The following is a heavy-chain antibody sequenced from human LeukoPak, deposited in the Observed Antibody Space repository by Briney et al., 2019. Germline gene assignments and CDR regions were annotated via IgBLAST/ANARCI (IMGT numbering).Heavy chain of an antibody. J-gene: IGHJ4*02. D-gene: IGHD3-22*01. V-gene: IGHV4-61*08. Sequence: SETLSLTCTVSRGSVSSGDYYWTWIRQPPGKGLEWIGYISYSGSTNYNPSLKSRVTISIDTSKNQFSLKLSSLTAADTVLYYCARFFYDSGGYYYPAGFASWGQGTLVTVS. CDR2: ISYSGST. CDR3: ARFFYDSGGYYYPAGFAS. CDR1: RGSVSSGDYY.